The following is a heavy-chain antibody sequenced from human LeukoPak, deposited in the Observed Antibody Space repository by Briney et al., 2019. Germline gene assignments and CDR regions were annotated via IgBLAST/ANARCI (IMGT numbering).Heavy chain of an antibody. Sequence: ASVKVSCKASGGTFSSYAISWVRQAPGQGLEWMGGIIPIFGTANYAQKFQGRVTITADESTSTAYMELSSLRSEDTAVYYCASPVTAIRFVRFDYWGQGTLVTVSS. J-gene: IGHJ4*02. V-gene: IGHV1-69*13. CDR1: GGTFSSYA. CDR3: ASPVTAIRFVRFDY. D-gene: IGHD2-21*02. CDR2: IIPIFGTA.